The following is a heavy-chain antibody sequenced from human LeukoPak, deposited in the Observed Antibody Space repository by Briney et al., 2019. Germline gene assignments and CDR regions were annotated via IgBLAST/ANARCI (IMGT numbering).Heavy chain of an antibody. Sequence: ASVKVSCKASGYDFTRYHMYWVRQVPGQGLECMGRIIPSGGSTNYAQKFQGRVTMTRDMSTSTVYMELSSLRSEDTAVYYCARDEGYCSGGSCYNYFDYWGQGTLVTVSS. CDR3: ARDEGYCSGGSCYNYFDY. CDR2: IIPSGGST. CDR1: GYDFTRYH. V-gene: IGHV1-46*01. D-gene: IGHD2-15*01. J-gene: IGHJ4*02.